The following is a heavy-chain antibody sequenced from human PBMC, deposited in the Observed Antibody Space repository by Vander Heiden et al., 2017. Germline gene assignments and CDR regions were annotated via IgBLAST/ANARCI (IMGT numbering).Heavy chain of an antibody. J-gene: IGHJ3*02. D-gene: IGHD3-22*01. CDR3: ARDGDYYDSSVPSAFDI. CDR1: GVTFSSYR. Sequence: EVQLVESGGALVQPGGSLSLSCTAYGVTFSSYRMNGVRQAPGKGLEWVSYISSSSSTIYYADSVKGRFTISRDNAKNSLYLQMNSLRAEDTAVYYCARDGDYYDSSVPSAFDIWGQGTMVTVSS. V-gene: IGHV3-48*01. CDR2: ISSSSSTI.